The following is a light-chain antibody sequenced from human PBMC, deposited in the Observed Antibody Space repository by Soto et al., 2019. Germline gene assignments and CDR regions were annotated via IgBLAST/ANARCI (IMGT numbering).Light chain of an antibody. CDR3: QKHNSYSPIT. J-gene: IGKJ4*01. CDR2: KAY. CDR1: QSISSW. V-gene: IGKV1-5*03. Sequence: IQTTHSSSCLSDSVVERVTITGRASQSISSWLAWYQKKPGKAPRLPIYKAYDLESGVPSRFSGSGSGTDFTLTISSLQPDDFANYYCQKHNSYSPITCGRGTTVDIK.